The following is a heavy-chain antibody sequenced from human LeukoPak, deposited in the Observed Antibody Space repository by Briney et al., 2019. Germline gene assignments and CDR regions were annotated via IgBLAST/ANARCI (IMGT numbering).Heavy chain of an antibody. J-gene: IGHJ6*03. D-gene: IGHD3-10*01. CDR3: ARDHYGPYYYYMDV. V-gene: IGHV4-39*07. CDR1: GGSISSSSYY. Sequence: PSETLSLTCTVSGGSISSSSYYWGWIRQPPGKGLEWIGSIYYSGSTYYNPSLKSRVTISVDTSKNQYSLKLSSVTAADTAVYYCARDHYGPYYYYMDVWGKGTTVTISS. CDR2: IYYSGST.